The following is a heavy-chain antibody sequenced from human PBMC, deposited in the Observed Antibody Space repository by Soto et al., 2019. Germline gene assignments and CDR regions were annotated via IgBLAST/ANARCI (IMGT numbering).Heavy chain of an antibody. Sequence: SVKVSCKASGFTFTSSAVQWVRQARGQRLEWIGWIVVGSGNTNYAQKFQERVTITRDMSTSTAYMELSSLRSEDTAVYYCAADPLPLWFGELSADDAFDIWGQGTMVTVSS. CDR1: GFTFTSSA. CDR2: IVVGSGNT. V-gene: IGHV1-58*01. CDR3: AADPLPLWFGELSADDAFDI. D-gene: IGHD3-10*01. J-gene: IGHJ3*02.